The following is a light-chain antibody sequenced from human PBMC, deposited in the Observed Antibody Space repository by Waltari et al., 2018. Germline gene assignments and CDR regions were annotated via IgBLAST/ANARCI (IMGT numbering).Light chain of an antibody. J-gene: IGLJ2*01. Sequence: SYVLTQPPSVSVAPGKTAMITCGADNIGDRTVHWYQQRPGQAPVLVVVDDSDRPSGIPERFSGSTSGDTATLTISRVEAGDEADYSCQVWDDSSDHVVFGGGTKLTVL. CDR3: QVWDDSSDHVV. V-gene: IGLV3-21*03. CDR2: DDS. CDR1: NIGDRT.